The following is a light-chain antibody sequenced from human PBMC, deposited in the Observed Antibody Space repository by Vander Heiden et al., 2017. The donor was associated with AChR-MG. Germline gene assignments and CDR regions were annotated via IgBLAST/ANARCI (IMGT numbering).Light chain of an antibody. V-gene: IGLV1-44*01. CDR3: ASWDGSLNGYV. CDR1: SSNIGSNT. Sequence: QSVLTQPPSSSGTPGQRVTISCSGSSSNIGSNTVNWSRQLPRTAPKLLIYSNKQRPSEVPDRFSGSKSGTSASLATSGLQSEDEADYHCASWDGSLNGYVFGTGTKVTVL. CDR2: SNK. J-gene: IGLJ1*01.